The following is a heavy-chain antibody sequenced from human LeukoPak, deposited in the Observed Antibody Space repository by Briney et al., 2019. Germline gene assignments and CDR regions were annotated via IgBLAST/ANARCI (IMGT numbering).Heavy chain of an antibody. D-gene: IGHD3-10*01. CDR1: GFTFSSYG. V-gene: IGHV3-48*04. J-gene: IGHJ4*02. CDR3: ASLEGYYYGSGSYGPIPR. Sequence: GGSLRLSCAASGFTFSSYGIHWVRQAPGKGLEWVSYISSSGSTIYYADSVKGRFTISRDNAKNSLYLQMNSLRAEDTAVYYCASLEGYYYGSGSYGPIPRWGQGTLVTVSS. CDR2: ISSSGSTI.